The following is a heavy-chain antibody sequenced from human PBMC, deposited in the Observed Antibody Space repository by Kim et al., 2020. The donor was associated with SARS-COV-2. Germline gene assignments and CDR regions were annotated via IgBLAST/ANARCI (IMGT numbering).Heavy chain of an antibody. CDR2: ISAYNGNT. V-gene: IGHV1-18*04. CDR3: ATDILTGYRNPNYYFDY. Sequence: ASVKVSCKASGYTFTNYAINWVRQAPGQGLEWMGWISAYNGNTNYAQRLQGRVTMTRDTSTSTAYMELRSLRSDDTAVYYCATDILTGYRNPNYYFDYWGQGTLVTVSS. D-gene: IGHD3-9*01. J-gene: IGHJ4*02. CDR1: GYTFTNYA.